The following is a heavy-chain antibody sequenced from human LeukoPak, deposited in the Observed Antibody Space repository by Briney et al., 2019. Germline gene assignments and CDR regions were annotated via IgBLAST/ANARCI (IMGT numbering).Heavy chain of an antibody. D-gene: IGHD2-15*01. Sequence: GGSLRLSCVASGFTFADYAMNWFRQAPGKGLEWVSAIRARAGSTYYGDSVKGRFAVSRDNSKNTLYLQLNSLRAEDTAVYYCAKDPHSFLSPVVVDFDQWGQGTLVIVSS. CDR1: GFTFADYA. CDR2: IRARAGST. V-gene: IGHV3-23*01. J-gene: IGHJ4*02. CDR3: AKDPHSFLSPVVVDFDQ.